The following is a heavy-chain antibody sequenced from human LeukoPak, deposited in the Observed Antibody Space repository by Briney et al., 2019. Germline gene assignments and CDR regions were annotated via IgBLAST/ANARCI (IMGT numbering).Heavy chain of an antibody. J-gene: IGHJ4*02. Sequence: GRSLRLSCAASGFTLSDYNMHWVRPAPGKGLDWVALMSPDGNKKYFADSVKGRFTISRDNSKNTVDLQLNSLRAEDTAVYYCARDLIGRYTFDYCGQGTLVSVSS. CDR2: MSPDGNKK. CDR3: ARDLIGRYTFDY. CDR1: GFTLSDYN. D-gene: IGHD3-10*01. V-gene: IGHV3-30-3*01.